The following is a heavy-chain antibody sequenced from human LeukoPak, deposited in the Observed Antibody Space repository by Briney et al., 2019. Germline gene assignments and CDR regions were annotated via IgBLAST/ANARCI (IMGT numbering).Heavy chain of an antibody. J-gene: IGHJ1*01. CDR1: GFTLSSAW. CDR2: IKSKTDGGTT. CDR3: STDRLFFQH. D-gene: IGHD2-21*02. V-gene: IGHV3-15*01. Sequence: GGSPRLSCAASGFTLSSAWMSWVRQTPGKGLEWVGRIKSKTDGGTTDYAAPGKGRFTISRDDSKNTLFLEMDSLQTEDTAVYYCSTDRLFFQHWGQGTLVTVSS.